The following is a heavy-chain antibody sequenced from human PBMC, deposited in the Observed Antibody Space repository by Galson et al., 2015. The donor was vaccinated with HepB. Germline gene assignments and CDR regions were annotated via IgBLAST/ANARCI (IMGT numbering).Heavy chain of an antibody. D-gene: IGHD1-1*01. CDR2: IFSNDEK. Sequence: PALVNPTQTLTLTCTVSGFSLSNDRMAVSWIRQPPGRALEWLATIFSNDEKSYSTSLKSRLTISKDTSRSQVVLTMTNMDPVDTATYYCARTGITGNYYWYYMDVWGKGTTVSVSS. V-gene: IGHV2-26*01. CDR3: ARTGITGNYYWYYMDV. CDR1: GFSLSNDRMA. J-gene: IGHJ6*03.